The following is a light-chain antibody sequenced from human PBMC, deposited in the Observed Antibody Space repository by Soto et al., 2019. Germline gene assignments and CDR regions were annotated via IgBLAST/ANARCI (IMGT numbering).Light chain of an antibody. CDR3: QQIYSAPLT. CDR2: AAS. Sequence: DIQMTQSPSSLSASVGDRVTITCRASQSITTYLNWYRQKPGKAPKLLIYAASSLQSGVPSRFSGSGSETEFTLSISSLQPEDFATYLCQQIYSAPLTFGGGTKV. CDR1: QSITTY. V-gene: IGKV1-39*01. J-gene: IGKJ4*01.